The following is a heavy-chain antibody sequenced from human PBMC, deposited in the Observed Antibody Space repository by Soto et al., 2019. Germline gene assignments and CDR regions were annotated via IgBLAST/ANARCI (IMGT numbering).Heavy chain of an antibody. CDR2: IYYSGSS. CDR1: GGAISSCY. J-gene: IGHJ4*02. D-gene: IGHD4-17*01. Sequence: SETLSLTSTVCGGAISSCYWSWIRQPPGKGLEWIGYIYYSGSSNYNPSLKSRVTISVDTSKNQFSLKLSSVTAADTAVYYCARRCGASFDYWGQGTLVTVSS. V-gene: IGHV4-59*01. CDR3: ARRCGASFDY.